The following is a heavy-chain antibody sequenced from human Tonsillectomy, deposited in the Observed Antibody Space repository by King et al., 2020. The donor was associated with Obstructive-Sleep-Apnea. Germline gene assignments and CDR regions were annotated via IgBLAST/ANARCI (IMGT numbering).Heavy chain of an antibody. J-gene: IGHJ4*02. V-gene: IGHV5-51*01. CDR1: GYNFTTYW. CDR2: IYPGDSDT. D-gene: IGHD6-19*01. CDR3: ARSPSSGWYYFDF. Sequence: VQLVQSGAEVQKPGASLKISCKASGYNFTTYWIGWVRQMPGKGLEWLGIIYPGDSDTRYSPSFQGQVTISADKSITTAYLQWSSLNASDTAMYYCARSPSSGWYYFDFWGQGTLVTVSS.